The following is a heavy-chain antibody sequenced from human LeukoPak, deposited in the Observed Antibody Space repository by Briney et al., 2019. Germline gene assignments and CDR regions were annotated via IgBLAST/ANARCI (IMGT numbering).Heavy chain of an antibody. CDR3: ARVAIWGGYRYFGY. Sequence: GSLRLSCAASGLTFNSYWMTWVRQAPGKGLEWVANIKGDGSEKYYVDSVKGRFTISRDNAKNSLYLQMNSLRAEDTAVYYCARVAIWGGYRYFGYWGQGTLVTVSS. CDR1: GLTFNSYW. CDR2: IKGDGSEK. D-gene: IGHD3-16*02. J-gene: IGHJ4*02. V-gene: IGHV3-7*01.